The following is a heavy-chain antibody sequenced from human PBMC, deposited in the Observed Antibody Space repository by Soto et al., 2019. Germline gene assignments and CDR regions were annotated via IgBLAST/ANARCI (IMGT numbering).Heavy chain of an antibody. D-gene: IGHD3-16*02. CDR2: IWYDGSNK. CDR3: ARGEDDYVWGSYRPPAFDY. CDR1: GFTFSSYG. J-gene: IGHJ4*02. Sequence: QVPLVESGGGVVQPGRSLRLSCAASGFTFSSYGMHWVRQAPGKGLEWVAVIWYDGSNKYYADSVKGRFTISRDNSKNTLYLQMNSLRAEDTAVYYCARGEDDYVWGSYRPPAFDYWGQGTLVTVSS. V-gene: IGHV3-33*01.